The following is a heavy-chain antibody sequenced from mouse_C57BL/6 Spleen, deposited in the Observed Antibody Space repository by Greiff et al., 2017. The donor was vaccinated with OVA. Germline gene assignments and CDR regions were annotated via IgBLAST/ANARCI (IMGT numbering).Heavy chain of an antibody. CDR1: GYTFTSYW. D-gene: IGHD1-1*01. V-gene: IGHV1-53*01. Sequence: QVQLQQPGTELVKPGASVKLSCKASGYTFTSYWMHWVKQRPGQGLEWIGNINPSNGGTNYNEKFKSKATLTVDKSSSTAYMQPSSLTSEDSAVYYCAFYYYGSSPYYYAMDYWGQGTSVTVSS. CDR2: INPSNGGT. CDR3: AFYYYGSSPYYYAMDY. J-gene: IGHJ4*01.